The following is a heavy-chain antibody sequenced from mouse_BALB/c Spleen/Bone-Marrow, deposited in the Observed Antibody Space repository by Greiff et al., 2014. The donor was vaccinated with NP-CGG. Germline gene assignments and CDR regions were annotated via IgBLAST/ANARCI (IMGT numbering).Heavy chain of an antibody. CDR2: IRTKADDHAT. J-gene: IGHJ2*01. Sequence: EVMLVESGGGLVQPGGSMKLSCAASGFAFSDTWLDWVRQPPEKGPEWVAEIRTKADDHATYYAESVKGRFTISRDDSISSVYLQMNSLRAEDTGIYYCTPHPFDYWGQGTTLTVSS. CDR1: GFAFSDTW. V-gene: IGHV6-6*01. CDR3: TPHPFDY.